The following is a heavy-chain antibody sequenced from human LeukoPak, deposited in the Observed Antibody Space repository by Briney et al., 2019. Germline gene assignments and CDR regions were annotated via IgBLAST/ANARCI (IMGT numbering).Heavy chain of an antibody. CDR2: LYPGDSDT. V-gene: IGHV5-51*01. J-gene: IGHJ1*01. D-gene: IGHD1-26*01. CDR1: GYSFTSYW. Sequence: GESLKISCKGSGYSFTSYWIGWVRQMPGKGLEWMGILYPGDSDTRYSPSFQGQVTISADKSISTAYLQWSSLKASDTAMYYCARGKRVGATRPEYFQHWGQGTLVTVSS. CDR3: ARGKRVGATRPEYFQH.